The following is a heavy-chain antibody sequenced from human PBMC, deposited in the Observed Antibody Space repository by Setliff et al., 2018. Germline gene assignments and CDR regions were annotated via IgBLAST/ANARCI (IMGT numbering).Heavy chain of an antibody. V-gene: IGHV1-69*05. D-gene: IGHD5-12*01. Sequence: ASVKVSCKASGATFSSYGISWVRQAPGQGLEWMGGTIPMFGSANYAQKFQGRVTIITDEFTGTAYMELSSLRTEDTAVYYCAREGVDIRSSTDYRYYMDVWGKGTTVTVSS. CDR2: TIPMFGSA. CDR3: AREGVDIRSSTDYRYYMDV. CDR1: GATFSSYG. J-gene: IGHJ6*03.